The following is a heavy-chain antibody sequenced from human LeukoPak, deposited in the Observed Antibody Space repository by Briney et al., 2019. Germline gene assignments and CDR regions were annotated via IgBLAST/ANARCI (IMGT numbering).Heavy chain of an antibody. D-gene: IGHD3-3*01. V-gene: IGHV3-21*01. CDR2: ISSSSSYI. J-gene: IGHJ6*02. Sequence: GGSLRRSCAASGFTFSSYSMNWVRQAPGKGLEWVSSISSSSSYIYYADSVKGRFTISRDNAKNSLYLQMNSLRAEDTAVYYCARDHSITIFGVVIYATYYYYYGMDVWGQGTTVTVSS. CDR3: ARDHSITIFGVVIYATYYYYYGMDV. CDR1: GFTFSSYS.